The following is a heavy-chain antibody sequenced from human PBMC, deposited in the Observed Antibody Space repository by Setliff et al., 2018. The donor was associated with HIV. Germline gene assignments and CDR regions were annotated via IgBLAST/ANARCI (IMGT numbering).Heavy chain of an antibody. Sequence: SETLSLTCAVYGGSFSNYYWSWIRQPPGKGLEWIGEINYSGSTKYNPSLKSRVTMSVDTSKNQFPLKLNSVTAADTAVYYCARYAVPHYYDSSGPSWGPGTLVTVSS. D-gene: IGHD3-22*01. CDR1: GGSFSNYY. J-gene: IGHJ5*02. CDR2: INYSGST. V-gene: IGHV4-34*01. CDR3: ARYAVPHYYDSSGPS.